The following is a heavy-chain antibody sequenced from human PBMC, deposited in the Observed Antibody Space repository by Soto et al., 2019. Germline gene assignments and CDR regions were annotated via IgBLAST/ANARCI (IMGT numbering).Heavy chain of an antibody. CDR2: ISGSGGST. Sequence: GGSLRLSCAASGFTFSSYAMSWVRQAPGKGLEWVSAISGSGGSTYYADSVKGRFTISRDNSENALYLQMNSLRAEDTAVYYCAQLRDPGCYYYYYCMGVWGQGTTVAVSS. CDR1: GFTFSSYA. V-gene: IGHV3-23*01. J-gene: IGHJ6*02. D-gene: IGHD3-10*01. CDR3: AQLRDPGCYYYYYCMGV.